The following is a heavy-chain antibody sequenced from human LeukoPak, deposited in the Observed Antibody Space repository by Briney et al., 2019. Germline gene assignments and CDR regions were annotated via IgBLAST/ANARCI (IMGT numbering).Heavy chain of an antibody. CDR2: MYNSGST. Sequence: SETLSLTCIVSGGSISSYNWNWIRQPPGKGLEWIGYMYNSGSTNNNPSLKSRVTISVDKSKNQFSLKLSSVTAADTAVYYCARDGSGYSYGYADYWGQGTLVTVSS. J-gene: IGHJ4*02. CDR3: ARDGSGYSYGYADY. D-gene: IGHD5-18*01. V-gene: IGHV4-59*12. CDR1: GGSISSYN.